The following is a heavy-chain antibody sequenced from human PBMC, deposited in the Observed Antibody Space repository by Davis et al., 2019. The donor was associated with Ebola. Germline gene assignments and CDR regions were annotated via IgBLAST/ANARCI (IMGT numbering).Heavy chain of an antibody. CDR1: GYRFVSYG. CDR2: ITTYNGNT. CDR3: ARGTSGSFDH. J-gene: IGHJ4*02. Sequence: ASVKVSCKASGYRFVSYGFSWVRQAPGQGLEWMGWITTYNGNTNYAEDLQGRVTMTTDTSTNTAYMELRGLTSDDTAVYYCARGTSGSFDHWGRGTLVSVSS. D-gene: IGHD2-2*01. V-gene: IGHV1-18*01.